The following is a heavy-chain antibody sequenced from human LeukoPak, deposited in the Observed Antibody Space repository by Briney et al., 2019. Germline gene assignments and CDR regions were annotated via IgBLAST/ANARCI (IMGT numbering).Heavy chain of an antibody. CDR2: IYYSGST. J-gene: IGHJ4*02. CDR1: GGSFSGYY. D-gene: IGHD2-2*01. Sequence: PSETLSLTCAVYGGSFSGYYWSWIRQPPGKGLEWIGYIYYSGSTNYNPSLKSRVTISVDTSKNQFSLKLSSVTAADTAVYYCAREGPAAYFDYWGQGTLVTVSS. CDR3: AREGPAAYFDY. V-gene: IGHV4-59*01.